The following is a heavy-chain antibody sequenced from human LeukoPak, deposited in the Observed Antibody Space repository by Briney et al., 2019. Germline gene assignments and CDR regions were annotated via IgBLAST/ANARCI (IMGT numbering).Heavy chain of an antibody. V-gene: IGHV4-59*08. CDR3: AGGGTYLRYYFDF. CDR1: GGSISSYY. CDR2: IYYSGST. J-gene: IGHJ4*02. D-gene: IGHD1-26*01. Sequence: SETLSLTCTVSGGSISSYYWSWIRQPPGKGLEWIGHIYYSGSTNYNPSLKSRVTMSLDTSKNQFSLKLSPVTAADTAVYYCAGGGTYLRYYFDFWGQGTLVTVSS.